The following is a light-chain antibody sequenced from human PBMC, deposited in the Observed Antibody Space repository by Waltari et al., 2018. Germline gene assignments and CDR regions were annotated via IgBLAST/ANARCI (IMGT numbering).Light chain of an antibody. V-gene: IGKV3-11*01. CDR1: QSVSSY. CDR3: QQRSNWPKNT. CDR2: DAS. Sequence: EIVLTQSPATLSLSPGERATLSCRASQSVSSYLAWYQQKPGQAPMLLIYDASNRATGIPARFSGSGSETDVTLTISSLEPEDFAVYYCQQRSNWPKNTFGQGTKLEIK. J-gene: IGKJ2*01.